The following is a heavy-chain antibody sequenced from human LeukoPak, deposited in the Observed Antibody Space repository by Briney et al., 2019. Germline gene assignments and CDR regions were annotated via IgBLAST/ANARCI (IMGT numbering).Heavy chain of an antibody. J-gene: IGHJ4*02. CDR3: ARGNLYSDFDY. D-gene: IGHD3-16*01. CDR2: IYYSGST. V-gene: IGHV4-59*01. CDR1: GGSISSYY. Sequence: SETLSLTCTVSGGSISSYYWSWIRHPPGKGLEGIGYIYYSGSTNYNPSLKSRVTISVDTSKNQFSLKLSSVTAVDTAVYYCARGNLYSDFDYWGQGTLVTVSS.